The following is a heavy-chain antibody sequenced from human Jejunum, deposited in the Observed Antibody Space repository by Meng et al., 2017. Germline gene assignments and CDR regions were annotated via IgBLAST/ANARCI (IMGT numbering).Heavy chain of an antibody. CDR2: ISSSGSA. V-gene: IGHV4-4*07. D-gene: IGHD2-2*01. CDR1: AASISSHY. CDR3: ARDPFRSSFDY. Sequence: QVRLQESGPGLVKPSETLSLTCTVSAASISSHYWNWIRQPAGKGLEWIGRISSSGSASYNPSLKSRVTMSIDTSKNQFSLKLTSVTAADTAVYFCARDPFRSSFDYWGQGMLVTVSS. J-gene: IGHJ4*02.